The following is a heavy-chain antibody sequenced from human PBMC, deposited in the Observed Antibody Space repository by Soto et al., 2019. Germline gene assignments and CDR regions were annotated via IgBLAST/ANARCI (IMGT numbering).Heavy chain of an antibody. D-gene: IGHD2-15*01. Sequence: QVQLQQWGAGLLKPSETLSLTCAIYGGPFSGYYWNWIRQPPGKGLEWIGEINHGGYTNYNPSLKSRVTMSVDTSKNQFSLKLTSVTAADTAVYYCARDRQRGYCTGDSCYSYFDYWCQGTQVIVSS. J-gene: IGHJ4*02. CDR2: INHGGYT. V-gene: IGHV4-34*01. CDR1: GGPFSGYY. CDR3: ARDRQRGYCTGDSCYSYFDY.